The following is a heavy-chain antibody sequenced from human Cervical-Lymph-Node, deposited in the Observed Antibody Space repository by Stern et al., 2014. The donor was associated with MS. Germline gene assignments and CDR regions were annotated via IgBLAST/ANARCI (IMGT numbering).Heavy chain of an antibody. CDR2: VYTSGST. J-gene: IGHJ4*02. D-gene: IGHD5-24*01. Sequence: QVQLQESGPGLVKPSQTLSLTCTVSGGSISSGSYYWSWIRQPAGKGLEWIGRVYTSGSTNYHPSLKSRVTISVDTSKNPFSLQLSSGTAADTAVYYCARDKLTDGYFDYWGQGTLVTVSS. V-gene: IGHV4-61*02. CDR3: ARDKLTDGYFDY. CDR1: GGSISSGSYY.